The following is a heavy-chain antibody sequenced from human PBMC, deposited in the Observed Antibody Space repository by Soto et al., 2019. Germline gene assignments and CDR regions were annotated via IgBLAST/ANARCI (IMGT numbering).Heavy chain of an antibody. J-gene: IGHJ3*02. CDR3: ARGSGPNDAFDI. Sequence: QVQLQESGPGLVKPSETLSLTCTVSGGSVSSGSYYWSWIRQPPGKGLEWIGYIYYSGSTNYNPSLRSRVTRSVDTSKSQFSLKLSSVTAADTAVYYCARGSGPNDAFDIWGQGTMVTVSS. CDR2: IYYSGST. CDR1: GGSVSSGSYY. D-gene: IGHD2-15*01. V-gene: IGHV4-61*01.